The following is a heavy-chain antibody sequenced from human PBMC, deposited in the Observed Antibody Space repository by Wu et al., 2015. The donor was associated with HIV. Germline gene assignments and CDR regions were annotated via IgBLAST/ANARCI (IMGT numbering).Heavy chain of an antibody. V-gene: IGHV1-69*13. J-gene: IGHJ4*02. CDR2: LIPMYGAA. CDR1: GATSSNYA. D-gene: IGHD5-18*01. CDR3: AGGGGRTAMDPFDF. Sequence: QVHLLQSGAEVKKSGSSVRVSCKASGATSSNYALSWVRQAPGQGLEWMGRLIPMYGAADYAQKFQGRVTITADVSTNTAYMVVNSLTSDDTAVYYCAGGGGRTAMDPFDFWGQGTLVTVSS.